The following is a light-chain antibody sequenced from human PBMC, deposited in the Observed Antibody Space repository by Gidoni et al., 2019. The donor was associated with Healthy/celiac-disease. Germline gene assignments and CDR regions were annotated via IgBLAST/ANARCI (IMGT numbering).Light chain of an antibody. J-gene: IGKJ1*01. Sequence: DIQMTQSPSSLSASVGDRVTITCRASQSISSYLNWYQQKPGKAPKLLIYAASSLQSGVPSRFSGSGSGTDFTLTSSSLQPEDIATYYCQQSYSRTFGQGTKVEIK. CDR2: AAS. CDR1: QSISSY. CDR3: QQSYSRT. V-gene: IGKV1-39*01.